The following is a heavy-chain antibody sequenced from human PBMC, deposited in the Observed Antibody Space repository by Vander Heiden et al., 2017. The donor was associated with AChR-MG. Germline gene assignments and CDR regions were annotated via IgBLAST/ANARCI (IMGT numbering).Heavy chain of an antibody. V-gene: IGHV3-23*01. Sequence: EVQLLESGGGLVPPGGSLRLSCAASGFTFSSYAMRWVRQAPGKGLEWVSAISGSGGNTYYADSVKGRFTISRDNSKNTLYLQMNSLRAEDTAVYYCAKDPLNWSDPYFDYWGQGTLVTVSS. D-gene: IGHD1-1*01. CDR1: GFTFSSYA. J-gene: IGHJ4*02. CDR2: ISGSGGNT. CDR3: AKDPLNWSDPYFDY.